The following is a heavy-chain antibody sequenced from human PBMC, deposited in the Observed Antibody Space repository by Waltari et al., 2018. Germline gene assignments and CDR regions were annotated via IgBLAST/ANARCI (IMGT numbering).Heavy chain of an antibody. V-gene: IGHV3-23*04. J-gene: IGHJ5*02. D-gene: IGHD2-2*01. CDR3: AKDVALLVVPAAHDWFDP. Sequence: VQLVDSGGDMVQAGGSLRLSCAASGFTFTSYAMHWVRQAPGKGLEWVSGISGAGMTTYYADSVRGRFTISRDNAKNTVYLQMDSLRVEDTAVYYCAKDVALLVVPAAHDWFDPWGQGTLVTVSS. CDR2: ISGAGMTT. CDR1: GFTFTSYA.